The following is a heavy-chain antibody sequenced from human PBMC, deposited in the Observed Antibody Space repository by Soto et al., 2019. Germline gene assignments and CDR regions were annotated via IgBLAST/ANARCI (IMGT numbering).Heavy chain of an antibody. CDR3: VKQSAIALAYQGAFDV. CDR1: GFSFSSYA. V-gene: IGHV3-64D*08. Sequence: QPGGTLRLSCSASGFSFSSYAMHWVRQAPGKGLEYVSGTTSNGGRTSYADSMKGRITISRDNSKNTLYLQMSSLRTEDTAVYYCVKQSAIALAYQGAFDVWGQGTLVTVSS. J-gene: IGHJ3*01. CDR2: TTSNGGRT. D-gene: IGHD2-2*01.